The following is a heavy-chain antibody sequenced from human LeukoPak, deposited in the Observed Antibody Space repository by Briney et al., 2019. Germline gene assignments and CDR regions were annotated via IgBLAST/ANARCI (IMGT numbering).Heavy chain of an antibody. D-gene: IGHD3-22*01. J-gene: IGHJ3*01. V-gene: IGHV3-23*01. CDR3: AKEPYYYDSSAYYGSGAFDL. Sequence: GGSLRLSCAASGFTFSTYAMTWVRQAPGKGLEWVSAISGSGDSTSYADSVKGRFTISRDNSKNTLYLQMNSLRAEDTAVYYCAKEPYYYDSSAYYGSGAFDLWGQGTMVTVSS. CDR2: ISGSGDST. CDR1: GFTFSTYA.